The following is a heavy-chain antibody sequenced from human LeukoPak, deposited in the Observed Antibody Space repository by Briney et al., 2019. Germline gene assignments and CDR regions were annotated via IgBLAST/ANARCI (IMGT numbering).Heavy chain of an antibody. J-gene: IGHJ3*02. CDR3: ARGGDITMVRGVIMGAFDI. CDR2: IHGGGDT. V-gene: IGHV3-53*01. CDR1: GFTVSGDY. Sequence: SGGSLRLSCAASGFTVSGDYMTWVRQAPGRGLEWVSVIHGGGDTYYADSVKGRFTISRDNAKNSLYLQMNSLRAEDTALYYCARGGDITMVRGVIMGAFDIWGQGTMVAVSS. D-gene: IGHD3-10*01.